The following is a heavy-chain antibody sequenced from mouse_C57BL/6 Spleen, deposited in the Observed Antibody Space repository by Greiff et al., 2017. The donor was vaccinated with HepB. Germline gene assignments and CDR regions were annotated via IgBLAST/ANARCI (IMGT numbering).Heavy chain of an antibody. D-gene: IGHD1-1*01. CDR2: IDPSDSYT. V-gene: IGHV1-69*01. J-gene: IGHJ2*01. CDR3: ARRERNYGSFDY. CDR1: GYTFTSYW. Sequence: QVQLQQPGAELVMPGASVKLSCKASGYTFTSYWMHWVKQRPGQGLEWIGEIDPSDSYTNYNQKFKGKSTLTVDKSSSTAYMQLSSLTSEDSAVYYCARRERNYGSFDYWGQGTTLTVSS.